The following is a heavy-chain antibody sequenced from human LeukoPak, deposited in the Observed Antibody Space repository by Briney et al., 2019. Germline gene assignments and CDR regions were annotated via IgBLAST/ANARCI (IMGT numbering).Heavy chain of an antibody. Sequence: GGSLRLSCAASGFTFSSYAMSWVREAPGNGLEGVSAISGSGGSTYYADSVKGRFTISRDNSKNTLYLHRNSLRGEDTAVYYCEKAGASIAAAGLDYWGQGTLVTVSS. CDR1: GFTFSSYA. J-gene: IGHJ4*02. CDR2: ISGSGGST. D-gene: IGHD6-13*01. CDR3: EKAGASIAAAGLDY. V-gene: IGHV3-23*01.